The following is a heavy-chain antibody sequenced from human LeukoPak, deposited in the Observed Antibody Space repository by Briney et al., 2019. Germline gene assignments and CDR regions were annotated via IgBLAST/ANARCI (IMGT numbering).Heavy chain of an antibody. CDR2: INHSGRT. V-gene: IGHV4-34*01. D-gene: IGHD2-15*01. CDR1: GGSFSGYY. J-gene: IGHJ5*02. Sequence: SETLSLTRAVYGGSFSGYYWSWIRQPPGKGREWSGGINHSGRTNYIPSLKSRVTIPLDTSKIQFSLKLSSVPAADTAVYYCARRIVVVVAAVNWFDPWGQGTLVTVPS. CDR3: ARRIVVVVAAVNWFDP.